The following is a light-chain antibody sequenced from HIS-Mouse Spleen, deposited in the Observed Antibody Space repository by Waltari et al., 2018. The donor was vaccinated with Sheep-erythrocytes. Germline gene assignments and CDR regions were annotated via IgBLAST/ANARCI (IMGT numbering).Light chain of an antibody. J-gene: IGLJ3*02. Sequence: QSALTQPPSASGSPGQSVTISCTGTSSDVGGYNYVSWYQQHPGKAPKLIIYEVSKRPSGVPARFSGSKSGKTASLTVSGLQAEDEADYYCSSYAGSNNWVFGGGTKLTVL. CDR2: EVS. V-gene: IGLV2-8*01. CDR1: SSDVGGYNY. CDR3: SSYAGSNNWV.